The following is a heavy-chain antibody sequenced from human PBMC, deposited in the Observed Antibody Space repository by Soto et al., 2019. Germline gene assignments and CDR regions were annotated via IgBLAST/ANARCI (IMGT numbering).Heavy chain of an antibody. CDR3: TRPGDASSDY. D-gene: IGHD3-16*01. V-gene: IGHV3-73*01. J-gene: IGHJ4*02. CDR1: GFTFSGSA. Sequence: GGSLRLSCAASGFTFSGSAMHWVRQASGKGLEWVGRIRSKANSYATAYAASVKGRFTISRDDSKNTAYLQMNSLKTEDMAVYYCTRPGDASSDYWGQGTLVTVSS. CDR2: IRSKANSYAT.